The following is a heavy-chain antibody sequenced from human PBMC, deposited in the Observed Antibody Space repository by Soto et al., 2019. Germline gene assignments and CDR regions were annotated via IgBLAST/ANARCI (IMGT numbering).Heavy chain of an antibody. V-gene: IGHV4-39*01. Sequence: SETLSLTCTASGGSISRSTYYWGWLRQPPGKGLEWIGSIYSSGSTYYHPSLKSRVTISVDTSKNQFFLKLSSVTAADTAVYYCATPVTSGYQALEVWGQGTMVTVSS. D-gene: IGHD3-22*01. CDR1: GGSISRSTYY. CDR2: IYSSGST. J-gene: IGHJ3*01. CDR3: ATPVTSGYQALEV.